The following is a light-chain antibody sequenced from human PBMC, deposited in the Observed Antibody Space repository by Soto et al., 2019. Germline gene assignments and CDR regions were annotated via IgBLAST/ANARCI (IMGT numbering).Light chain of an antibody. Sequence: EIVLTQSPGTLSLSPGERATLSCRASQSVNSNYLAWSQQKPGQAPRLLIYGASSRATGIPDRFSGSGSGTDFTLTISGLEPDDFAVYYCHQYGTSVWAFGQGTKVEV. CDR2: GAS. J-gene: IGKJ1*01. CDR3: HQYGTSVWA. CDR1: QSVNSNY. V-gene: IGKV3-20*01.